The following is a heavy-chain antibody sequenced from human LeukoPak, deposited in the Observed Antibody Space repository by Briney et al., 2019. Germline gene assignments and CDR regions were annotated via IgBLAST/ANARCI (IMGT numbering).Heavy chain of an antibody. CDR2: INQDGGEK. CDR3: ARDIVVVPATFDY. J-gene: IGHJ4*02. D-gene: IGHD2-2*01. Sequence: GGSLRLSCAASAFPFSSYWMRWVRQAPAKGLEWVASINQDGGEKFYVDSVKGRFTISRDNAKNSLYLQMNSLRAEDTAMYYCARDIVVVPATFDYWGQGTPVSVSS. V-gene: IGHV3-7*01. CDR1: AFPFSSYW.